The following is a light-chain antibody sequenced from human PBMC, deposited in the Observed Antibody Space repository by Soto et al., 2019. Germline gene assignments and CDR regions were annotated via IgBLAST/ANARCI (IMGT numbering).Light chain of an antibody. J-gene: IGLJ2*01. CDR1: NSNIGDKA. Sequence: QSVLTQPPSASGTPGQRVTISCSGSNSNIGDKAVTWYQQIPGTAPKVVIHSDDQRPSGVPDRFSGSKSGNSASLAISAVQSEDEADYFCASCDDSLTLVFGGGTKVTVL. CDR2: SDD. V-gene: IGLV1-44*01. CDR3: ASCDDSLTLV.